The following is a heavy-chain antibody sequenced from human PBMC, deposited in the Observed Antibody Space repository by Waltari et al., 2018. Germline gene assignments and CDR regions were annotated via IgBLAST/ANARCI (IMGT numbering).Heavy chain of an antibody. CDR2: INPNSGGT. D-gene: IGHD2-2*01. J-gene: IGHJ4*02. Sequence: QVQLVQSGAEVTKPGASVKVSCKASGYTFTGSYMHWVRQAPGQGLEWMGRINPNSGGTNYAQKFQGRVTMTRDTSISTAYMELSRLRSDDTAVYYCAVYCSSTSCLFDYWGQGTLVTVSS. CDR3: AVYCSSTSCLFDY. V-gene: IGHV1-2*06. CDR1: GYTFTGSY.